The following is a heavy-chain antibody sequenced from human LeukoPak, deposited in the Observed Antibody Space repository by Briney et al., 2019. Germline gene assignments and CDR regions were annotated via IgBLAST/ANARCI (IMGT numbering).Heavy chain of an antibody. CDR1: GFTFSSYG. CDR3: ARGGPTHREITMVRGATSKRAFDI. V-gene: IGHV3-33*01. D-gene: IGHD3-10*01. CDR2: IWYDGSNK. J-gene: IGHJ3*02. Sequence: ETGGSLRLSCAASGFTFSSYGMHWVRQAPGKGLEWVAVIWYDGSNKYYADSVKGRFTISRDNSKNTLYLQMNSLRAEDTAVYYCARGGPTHREITMVRGATSKRAFDIWGQGTMSPSLQ.